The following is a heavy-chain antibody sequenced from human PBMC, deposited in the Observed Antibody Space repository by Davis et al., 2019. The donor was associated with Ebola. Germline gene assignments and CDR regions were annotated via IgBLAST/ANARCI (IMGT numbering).Heavy chain of an antibody. Sequence: GGSLRLSCAASGFTFSIYSMNWVRQAPGKGLEWVSSISSSSSYIYYADSVKGRFTISRDNAENSLYLQMNSLRAEDTAVYYCARAEYQPYYFDYWGQGTPVTVSS. CDR1: GFTFSIYS. D-gene: IGHD2-2*01. J-gene: IGHJ4*02. V-gene: IGHV3-21*01. CDR3: ARAEYQPYYFDY. CDR2: ISSSSSYI.